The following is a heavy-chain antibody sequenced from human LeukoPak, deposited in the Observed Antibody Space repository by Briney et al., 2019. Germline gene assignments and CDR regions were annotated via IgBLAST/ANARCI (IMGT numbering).Heavy chain of an antibody. CDR3: VGRGWYRCFDP. Sequence: GGSLRLSCSASGFSFTDYYMSWVRQAPGKGLEWISYISGSGNTVYYADSVKGRFTISRDNAENSLYLQMSSLSAEDTAVYYCVGRGWYRCFDPWAREPWSPSPQ. CDR1: GFSFTDYY. J-gene: IGHJ5*02. CDR2: ISGSGNTV. V-gene: IGHV3-11*01. D-gene: IGHD6-19*01.